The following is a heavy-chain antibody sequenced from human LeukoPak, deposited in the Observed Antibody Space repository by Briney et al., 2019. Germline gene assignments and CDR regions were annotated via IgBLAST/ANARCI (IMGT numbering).Heavy chain of an antibody. CDR2: IKQDGSEK. D-gene: IGHD4-17*01. J-gene: IGHJ4*02. Sequence: GGSLRLSCAASGFTFSSYWMSWVRQAPGKGLEWVANIKQDGSEKYYVDSVKGRFTISRDNAKNTLYLQMNSLRAEDTAVYYCAKDRTVKGFDYWGQGTLVTVSS. V-gene: IGHV3-7*01. CDR3: AKDRTVKGFDY. CDR1: GFTFSSYW.